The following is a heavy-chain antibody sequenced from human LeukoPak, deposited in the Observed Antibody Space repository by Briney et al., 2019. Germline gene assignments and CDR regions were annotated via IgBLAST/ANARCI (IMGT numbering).Heavy chain of an antibody. Sequence: PGGSLRLSCAASGFTFSSYAMHWVRQAPGKGLEWVAVISYDGSNKYYADSVEGRFTISRDNSKNTLYLQMNSLRAEDTAVYYCARGCSTSCYTVVYWGQGTLVTVSS. V-gene: IGHV3-30*01. CDR1: GFTFSSYA. CDR2: ISYDGSNK. CDR3: ARGCSTSCYTVVY. J-gene: IGHJ4*02. D-gene: IGHD2-2*02.